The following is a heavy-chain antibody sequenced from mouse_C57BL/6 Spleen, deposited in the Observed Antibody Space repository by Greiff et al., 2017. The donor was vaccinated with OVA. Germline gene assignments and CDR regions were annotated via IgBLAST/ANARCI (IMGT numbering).Heavy chain of an antibody. CDR2: INPNNGGT. V-gene: IGHV1-26*01. CDR1: GYTFTDYY. J-gene: IGHJ3*01. D-gene: IGHD2-5*01. CDR3: ARSYYSNYVGFAY. Sequence: EVQRVESGPELVKPGASVKISCKASGYTFTDYYMNWVKQSHGKSLEWIGGINPNNGGTSYNQKFKGKATLTADKSSSTAYMELRSLTSEDSAVYYCARSYYSNYVGFAYWGQGTLVTVSA.